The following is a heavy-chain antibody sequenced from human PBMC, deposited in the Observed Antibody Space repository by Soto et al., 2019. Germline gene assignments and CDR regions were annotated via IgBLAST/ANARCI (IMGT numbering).Heavy chain of an antibody. V-gene: IGHV2-5*02. D-gene: IGHD6-19*01. Sequence: QITLKESGPTLVKPTQTLTLTCTFSGFSLSTSGVGVGWIRQPPGKALEWLALIYWDDDKRYSPSLKSRLNITKDTANTQVVLTRTNTDPVDTATYYCSHSWGSGLPSCDFDYWVQGTLVTVSS. CDR2: IYWDDDK. CDR3: SHSWGSGLPSCDFDY. J-gene: IGHJ4*02. CDR1: GFSLSTSGVG.